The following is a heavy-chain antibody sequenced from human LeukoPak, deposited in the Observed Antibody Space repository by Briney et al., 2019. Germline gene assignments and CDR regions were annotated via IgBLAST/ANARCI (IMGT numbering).Heavy chain of an antibody. CDR1: GGSVSSYY. V-gene: IGHV4-59*02. CDR3: AREVAGIQLFDY. Sequence: PSETLSLTCTVSGGSVSSYYWSWIRQPPGKGLEWIGYINHSGNTNYNPSLKSRVTISVDTSKNQFSLKLTSVTAADAAVYYCAREVAGIQLFDYWGQGTLVTVSS. CDR2: INHSGNT. D-gene: IGHD5-18*01. J-gene: IGHJ4*02.